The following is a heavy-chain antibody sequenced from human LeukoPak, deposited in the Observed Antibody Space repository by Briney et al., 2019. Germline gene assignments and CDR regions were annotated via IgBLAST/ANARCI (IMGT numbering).Heavy chain of an antibody. CDR2: IFNGGST. Sequence: QTGGSLRLSCAASGFAVSSNHMNWVRQAPGKGLEWVSVIFNGGSTYYADSVKGRFTISGDNSKNTLYLQMNSLRAEDTAVYYCATSIVGLTYDEHFQHWGQGTLVTVSS. V-gene: IGHV3-53*01. CDR3: ATSIVGLTYDEHFQH. J-gene: IGHJ1*01. D-gene: IGHD1-26*01. CDR1: GFAVSSNH.